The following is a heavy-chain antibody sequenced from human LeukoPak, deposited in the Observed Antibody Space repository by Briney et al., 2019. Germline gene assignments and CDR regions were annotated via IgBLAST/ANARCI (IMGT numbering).Heavy chain of an antibody. J-gene: IGHJ4*02. CDR1: GGSISRSNW. CDR3: ARAPGIAVAGTGFDY. D-gene: IGHD6-19*01. Sequence: PSGTLSLTCAVSGGSISRSNWWCWGRQPPGKGLGWIGVIYHSGSTNYNPSLKSRVTISVDKSKNQFSLKLSSVTAADTAVYYCARAPGIAVAGTGFDYWGQGTLVTVSS. V-gene: IGHV4-4*02. CDR2: IYHSGST.